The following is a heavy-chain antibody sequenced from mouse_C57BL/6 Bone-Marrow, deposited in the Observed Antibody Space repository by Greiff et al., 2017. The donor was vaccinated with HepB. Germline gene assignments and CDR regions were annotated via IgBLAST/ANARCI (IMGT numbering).Heavy chain of an antibody. CDR1: EYEFPSHD. J-gene: IGHJ1*03. CDR3: ARHGGYGNSLYWYFDV. V-gene: IGHV5-2*01. Sequence: EVMLVESGGGLVQPGESLKLSCESNEYEFPSHDMSWVRKTPEKRLELVAAINSDGGSTYYPDTMERRFIISRDNTKKTLYLQMSSLRSEDTALYYCARHGGYGNSLYWYFDVWGTGTTVTVSS. D-gene: IGHD2-10*02. CDR2: INSDGGST.